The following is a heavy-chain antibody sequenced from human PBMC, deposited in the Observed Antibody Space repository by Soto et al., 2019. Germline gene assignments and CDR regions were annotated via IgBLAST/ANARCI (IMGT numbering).Heavy chain of an antibody. CDR2: IDWDNNK. Sequence: SGPTLVNPTQTLTLTCTFSGFSLSTTGTCVTWIRQPPGKALEWLALIDWDNNKYYSTSLKTRLTISEDTSKNQVVLTMTNMDPVDTATYYCAHSPLYYDILTGFRVFDPWGQGTLVTGSS. D-gene: IGHD3-9*01. J-gene: IGHJ5*02. CDR3: AHSPLYYDILTGFRVFDP. V-gene: IGHV2-70*12. CDR1: GFSLSTTGTC.